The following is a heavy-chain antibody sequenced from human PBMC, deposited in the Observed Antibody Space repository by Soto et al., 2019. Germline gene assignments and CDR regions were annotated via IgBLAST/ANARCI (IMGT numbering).Heavy chain of an antibody. Sequence: QVQLVQSGAEVKKPGSSVKVSCKASGGTFSSYAISWVRQAPGQGLEWMGGIIAIFGTANYAQKLQGRVTITADDTTSTADMELSSLNYEDMAVHYCARPMRYDYYRSGQSSWFDPWGQGTQVTVSS. CDR2: IIAIFGTA. J-gene: IGHJ5*02. D-gene: IGHD3-22*01. CDR1: GGTFSSYA. V-gene: IGHV1-69*12. CDR3: ARPMRYDYYRSGQSSWFDP.